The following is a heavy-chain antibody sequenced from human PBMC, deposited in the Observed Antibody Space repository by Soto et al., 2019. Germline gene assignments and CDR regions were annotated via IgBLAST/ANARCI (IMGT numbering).Heavy chain of an antibody. D-gene: IGHD6-13*01. V-gene: IGHV3-30*04. CDR2: ISYDGSNK. J-gene: IGHJ4*02. CDR3: AYSSSWYYFDY. CDR1: GFTFSTYA. Sequence: QVQLVESGGGVVQPGRSRRLSCAASGFTFSTYAMHWVRQAPGKGLEWVAVISYDGSNKYYADSVKGRFTISRDNSKNTLYLQMNSLRAEDTAVYYCAYSSSWYYFDYWGQGTLVTVSS.